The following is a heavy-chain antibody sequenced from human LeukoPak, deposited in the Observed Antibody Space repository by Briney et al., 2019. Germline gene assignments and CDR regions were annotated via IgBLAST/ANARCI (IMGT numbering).Heavy chain of an antibody. D-gene: IGHD2-15*01. CDR1: GGSISSYY. CDR2: IYYSGST. Sequence: TSETLSLTCTVSGGSISSYYWSWIRQPPGKGLEWIGYIYYSGSTNYNPSLKSRVTISVDTSKNQFSLKLSSVTAADTAVYYCARVFHCSGGSCYSGYYYMDVWGKGTTVTISS. CDR3: ARVFHCSGGSCYSGYYYMDV. J-gene: IGHJ6*03. V-gene: IGHV4-59*01.